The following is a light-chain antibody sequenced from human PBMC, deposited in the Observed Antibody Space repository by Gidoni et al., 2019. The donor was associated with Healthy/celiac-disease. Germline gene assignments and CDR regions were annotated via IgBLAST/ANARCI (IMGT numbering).Light chain of an antibody. CDR1: QSVSSSY. J-gene: IGKJ4*01. Sequence: VLTQSPGTLSWSPGERATLSCRASQSVSSSYLAWYQQKPGQAPRLLIYGASSRATGIPDRFSGSGSGTDFTLTISRLEPEDFAVYYCQQYGSSPPVTFGGGTKVEIK. CDR3: QQYGSSPPVT. V-gene: IGKV3-20*01. CDR2: GAS.